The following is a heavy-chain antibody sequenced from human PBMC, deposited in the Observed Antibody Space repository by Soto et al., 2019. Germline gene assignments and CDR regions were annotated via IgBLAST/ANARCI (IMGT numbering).Heavy chain of an antibody. CDR3: ARGYYGSGPYYYYYMDV. V-gene: IGHV4-59*01. Sequence: ASETLSLTCTVSGGSISSYYWSWIRQPPGKGLEWIGYIYYSGSTNYNPSLKSRVTISVDTSKNQFSLKLSSVTAADTAVYYCARGYYGSGPYYYYYMDVWGKGTTVTVSS. D-gene: IGHD3-10*01. CDR1: GGSISSYY. J-gene: IGHJ6*03. CDR2: IYYSGST.